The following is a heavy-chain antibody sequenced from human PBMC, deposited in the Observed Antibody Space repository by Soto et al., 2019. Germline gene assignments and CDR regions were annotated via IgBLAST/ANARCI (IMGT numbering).Heavy chain of an antibody. CDR1: GGSVNGYY. CDR3: ATRITVFGLLIPPFDP. V-gene: IGHV4-34*02. D-gene: IGHD3-3*01. Sequence: QVHLQQWGAGLLKPSETLSLTCAVYGGSVNGYYWNWIRQPPGKGLEWIGEINHTGGTHYNPSLKSRVIMSVSTSKNHFALRLSSVTAADTAAYYCATRITVFGLLIPPFDPWGQGIQVPVSS. J-gene: IGHJ5*02. CDR2: INHTGGT.